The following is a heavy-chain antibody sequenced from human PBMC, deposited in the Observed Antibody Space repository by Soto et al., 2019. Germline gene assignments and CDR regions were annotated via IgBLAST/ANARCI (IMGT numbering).Heavy chain of an antibody. CDR3: AYIRG. J-gene: IGHJ4*02. V-gene: IGHV3-73*01. CDR2: IRRKSDNNAT. D-gene: IGHD3-3*02. Sequence: EVQLVKSGGGLAHLGGPRNFSLAASGFPFRALPVDWARQLPGKGLEWVGRIRRKSDNNATTYGESVKGRYTISRDDSKNTAYLQMNNLRTEDTAVYYCAYIRGWGQGTLVTVSS. CDR1: GFPFRALP.